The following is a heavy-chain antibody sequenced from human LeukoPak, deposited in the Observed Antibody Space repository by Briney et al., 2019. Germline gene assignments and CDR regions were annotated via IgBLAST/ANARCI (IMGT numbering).Heavy chain of an antibody. CDR2: MYYSGST. J-gene: IGHJ4*02. Sequence: SETLSLTCTVSGGSISSYYWSWIRQPPGKGLEWIGYMYYSGSTNYNPSLKSRVTISIDTSKNQFSLKLSSVTAADTAVYYCASLEYYDILTGYQTTRFEDWGQGTLVTVSS. CDR3: ASLEYYDILTGYQTTRFED. D-gene: IGHD3-9*01. CDR1: GGSISSYY. V-gene: IGHV4-59*12.